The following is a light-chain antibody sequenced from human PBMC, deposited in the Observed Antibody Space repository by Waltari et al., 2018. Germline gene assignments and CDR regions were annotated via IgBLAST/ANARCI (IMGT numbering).Light chain of an antibody. Sequence: QSALTQPASVSGSPGQSITISCTGTSSDVVSYNLVSWYQQHPGKAPKLMVYEVTKRPSGVCNRFSGSKAGHSASRTISGLQAEDEADYYCCSYAGSSTLVFGGGTKVTVL. CDR1: SSDVVSYNL. J-gene: IGLJ3*02. CDR2: EVT. CDR3: CSYAGSSTLV. V-gene: IGLV2-23*02.